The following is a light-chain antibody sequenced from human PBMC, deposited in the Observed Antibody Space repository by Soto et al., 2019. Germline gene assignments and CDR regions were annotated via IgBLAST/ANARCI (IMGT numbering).Light chain of an antibody. CDR2: DNN. V-gene: IGLV1-51*01. J-gene: IGLJ2*01. CDR3: AAWDSSLGVVV. Sequence: QSALTQPPSVSAAPRQKVTISCSGGTSNIGDNYVCWYQQVPGTAPKLLIYDNNERPPAIPGRFSGSKSGTSATLGITGLQHGDEADYYCAAWDSSLGVVVFGGGTKLTVL. CDR1: TSNIGDNY.